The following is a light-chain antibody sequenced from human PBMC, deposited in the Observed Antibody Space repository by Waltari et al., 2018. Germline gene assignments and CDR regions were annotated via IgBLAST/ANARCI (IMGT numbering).Light chain of an antibody. J-gene: IGLJ2*01. CDR3: CSYVGSVV. CDR1: SSDVGSYNY. Sequence: QSALAQPASVSGSPGQAITISCTGTSSDVGSYNYVSWYQQHPGKGPKLLIYDVSERPAGFSNRFSGSKSGNTASLTISGLQAEDEADYYGCSYVGSVVFGGGTKLTVL. CDR2: DVS. V-gene: IGLV2-23*02.